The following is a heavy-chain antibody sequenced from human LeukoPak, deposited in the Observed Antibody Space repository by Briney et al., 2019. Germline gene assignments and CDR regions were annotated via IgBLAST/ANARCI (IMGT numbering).Heavy chain of an antibody. Sequence: ASVKVSCKASGYTFTSYGISWVRQAPGQGLERMGWISANNGDTDYPPKLQGRVTMTTDTSTSTAYMELRSLRSDDTAVYYCARDLDQYSGRFGGFGHDFWGQGTLVTVSS. J-gene: IGHJ4*02. V-gene: IGHV1-18*01. D-gene: IGHD1-26*01. CDR3: ARDLDQYSGRFGGFGHDF. CDR2: ISANNGDT. CDR1: GYTFTSYG.